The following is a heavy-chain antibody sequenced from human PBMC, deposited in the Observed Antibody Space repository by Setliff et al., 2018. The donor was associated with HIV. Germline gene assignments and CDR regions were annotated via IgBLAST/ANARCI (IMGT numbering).Heavy chain of an antibody. V-gene: IGHV4-39*07. D-gene: IGHD3-3*01. Sequence: SETLSLTCTVSGGSITSGGYYWGWIRQPPGKGLEGIGSIYHSGNTYYNPSLNSRVTISVDTSKNQFSLKLSSVTAADTSMYYCARGLLFGRSLDYWGQGTLVTVSS. CDR3: ARGLLFGRSLDY. CDR1: GGSITSGGYY. CDR2: IYHSGNT. J-gene: IGHJ4*02.